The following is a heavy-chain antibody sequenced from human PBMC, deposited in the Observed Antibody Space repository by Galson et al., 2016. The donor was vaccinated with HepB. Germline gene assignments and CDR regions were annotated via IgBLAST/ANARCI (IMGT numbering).Heavy chain of an antibody. V-gene: IGHV1-24*01. Sequence: SVKVSCKVSGTTLSELSMHWVRQAPGKGLEWMGGLDPEDDEAIYAQKSHGRLIMTEDTSTDTAYMELSSLTSEDTAVYYCTMGFWSGYFRFDPWGQGTLVTVSS. CDR1: GTTLSELS. J-gene: IGHJ5*02. CDR2: LDPEDDEA. CDR3: TMGFWSGYFRFDP. D-gene: IGHD3-3*01.